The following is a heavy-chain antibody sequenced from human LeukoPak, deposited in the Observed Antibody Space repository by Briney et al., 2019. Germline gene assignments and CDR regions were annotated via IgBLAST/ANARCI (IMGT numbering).Heavy chain of an antibody. Sequence: ASVKVSCKASGYSFTSHYMHWVRQAPGQGLEWMGLINPSGSSTLYAQKFQGRVTMTRDMSTSTVYMELSSLRSEDTAVYYCARDVGSGYYYGAFDIWGQGTMVTVSS. D-gene: IGHD3-22*01. CDR2: INPSGSST. V-gene: IGHV1-46*01. CDR3: ARDVGSGYYYGAFDI. J-gene: IGHJ3*02. CDR1: GYSFTSHY.